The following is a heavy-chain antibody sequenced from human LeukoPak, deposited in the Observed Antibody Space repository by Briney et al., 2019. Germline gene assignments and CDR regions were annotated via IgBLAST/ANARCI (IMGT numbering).Heavy chain of an antibody. CDR2: IKQDSSDK. D-gene: IGHD2/OR15-2a*01. Sequence: PGGSLRLSCAASEFTLSNFWMSWVRQAPGKGLEWVANIKQDSSDKFYVDSVKGRFTISRDNARNSLYLQMNSLGAEDTAVYYCARIEYRNTWYFDYWGQGALVTVSS. CDR1: EFTLSNFW. J-gene: IGHJ4*02. CDR3: ARIEYRNTWYFDY. V-gene: IGHV3-7*01.